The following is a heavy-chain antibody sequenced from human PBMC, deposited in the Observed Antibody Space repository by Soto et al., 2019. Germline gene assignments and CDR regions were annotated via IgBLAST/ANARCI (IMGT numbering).Heavy chain of an antibody. D-gene: IGHD6-19*01. V-gene: IGHV3-23*01. CDR3: AKEPFGTAVVGTFDY. CDR2: ISGSGGTT. J-gene: IGHJ4*02. CDR1: GFTFSRYA. Sequence: VQLLESGGGLVQPGGSLRLSCAASGFTFSRYAMSWVRQAPGKGLEWVSSISGSGGTTYYADSVKGRFTISRDNSKNMLYLQMNSLRAEDTAVYYCAKEPFGTAVVGTFDYWGQGTLDTVSS.